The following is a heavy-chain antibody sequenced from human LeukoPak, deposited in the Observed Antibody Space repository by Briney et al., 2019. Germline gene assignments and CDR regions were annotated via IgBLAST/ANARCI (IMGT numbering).Heavy chain of an antibody. CDR3: ARDPFIGYCSGGSCSGAYDGAFDI. D-gene: IGHD2-15*01. CDR2: IYHSGST. V-gene: IGHV4-38-2*02. J-gene: IGHJ3*02. CDR1: GYSISSGYY. Sequence: PSETLSLTCAVSGYSISSGYYWGWIQQPPGKGLEWIGSIYHSGSTYYNPSLKSRVTISVDTSKNQFSLKLSSVTAADTAVYYCARDPFIGYCSGGSCSGAYDGAFDIWGQGTMVTVSS.